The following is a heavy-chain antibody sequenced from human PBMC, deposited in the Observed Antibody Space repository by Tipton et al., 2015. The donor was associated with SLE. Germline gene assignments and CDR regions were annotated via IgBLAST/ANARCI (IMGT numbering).Heavy chain of an antibody. D-gene: IGHD5-12*01. CDR2: VHSSGST. CDR1: GGSISSYY. Sequence: TLSLTCTVSGGSISSYYWSWIRQPPGKRLEWIGHVHSSGSTHYNPSLKSRVTISLDTSKNQFSLRMSSVTAADTAVYYCATSGFDSLSWFVPWGQVTPVTVSS. CDR3: ATSGFDSLSWFVP. J-gene: IGHJ5*02. V-gene: IGHV4-59*03.